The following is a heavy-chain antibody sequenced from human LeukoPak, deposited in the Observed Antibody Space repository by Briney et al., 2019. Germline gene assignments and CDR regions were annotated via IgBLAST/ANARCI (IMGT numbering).Heavy chain of an antibody. CDR1: GGSISSYY. CDR2: IYYSGST. CDR3: AKTAYDSSGNWFDP. D-gene: IGHD3-22*01. J-gene: IGHJ5*02. Sequence: SETLSLTCTVSGGSISSYYWSWIRQPPGKGLEWIGYIYYSGSTNYNPSLKSRVTISIDTSKNQFSLKLNSVTAADTAVYYCAKTAYDSSGNWFDPWGQGTLVTV. V-gene: IGHV4-59*01.